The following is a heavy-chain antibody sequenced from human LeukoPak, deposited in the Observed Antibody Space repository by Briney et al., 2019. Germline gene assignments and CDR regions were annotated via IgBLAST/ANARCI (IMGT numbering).Heavy chain of an antibody. D-gene: IGHD3-10*01. CDR2: IKPDGSGT. CDR1: GFTFSNYW. J-gene: IGHJ4*02. V-gene: IGHV3-74*01. Sequence: GGSLRLSCAASGFTFSNYWMHWVRQAPGKGLVWVSRIKPDGSGTSYVDSVKGRFTISRDNAKSTLYLQMNSLGAEDTAAYYCAKDAVYGSGSVDYWGQGALSPSPQ. CDR3: AKDAVYGSGSVDY.